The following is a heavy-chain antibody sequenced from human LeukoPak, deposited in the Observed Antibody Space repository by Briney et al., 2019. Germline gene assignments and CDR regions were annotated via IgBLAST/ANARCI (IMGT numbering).Heavy chain of an antibody. V-gene: IGHV1-8*01. J-gene: IGHJ4*02. CDR3: ARDSAAYYYDSSGYSFDY. D-gene: IGHD3-22*01. CDR1: GYTFTSYD. CDR2: MNPNSGNT. Sequence: ASVKVSCKASGYTFTSYDINWVRQATGQGLEWMGWMNPNSGNTGYAQKFQGRVTMTRNTSISTAYMELSSLRSEDTAVYYCARDSAAYYYDSSGYSFDYWGQGTLVTVSS.